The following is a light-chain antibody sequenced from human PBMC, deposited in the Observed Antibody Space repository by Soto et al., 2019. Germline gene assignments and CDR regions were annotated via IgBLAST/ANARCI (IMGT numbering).Light chain of an antibody. Sequence: DIQMTQSPSSVSASVGDRVTITCRASQAISSWLAWYQQKPGRAPKLLIYSASSLQNGAPSRFTGSGSGTAFTLTITSLQPDDTAIYYCQQARSFPLTFGGGTKVEIK. V-gene: IGKV1-12*01. J-gene: IGKJ4*01. CDR2: SAS. CDR3: QQARSFPLT. CDR1: QAISSW.